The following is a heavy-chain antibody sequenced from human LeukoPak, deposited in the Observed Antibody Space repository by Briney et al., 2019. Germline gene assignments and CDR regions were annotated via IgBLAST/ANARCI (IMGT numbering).Heavy chain of an antibody. CDR3: ARDTPNTIFGVVTAFDY. J-gene: IGHJ4*02. CDR1: GYTFTSYY. CDR2: INPSGGST. D-gene: IGHD3-3*01. V-gene: IGHV1-46*01. Sequence: ASVTVSCKASGYTFTSYYMHWVRQAPGQGLEWMGIINPSGGSTSYAQKFQGRVTVTRDMSTSTVYMELSSLRPEDTAVYYCARDTPNTIFGVVTAFDYWGQGTLVTVSS.